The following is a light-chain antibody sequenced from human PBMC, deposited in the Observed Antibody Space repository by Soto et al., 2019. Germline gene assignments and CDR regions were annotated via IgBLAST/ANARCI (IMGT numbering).Light chain of an antibody. CDR3: QQYNSYSRT. CDR2: RAS. V-gene: IGKV1-5*01. Sequence: DIQMTQSPSSLSASVGDRVTISCRASQSISTYLNWYQQKPGTAPKLLIYRASSVKSGVPPRFSGSGSGTDFTLTISSLQPDDFATYYCQQYNSYSRTFGQGTKVDIK. CDR1: QSISTY. J-gene: IGKJ1*01.